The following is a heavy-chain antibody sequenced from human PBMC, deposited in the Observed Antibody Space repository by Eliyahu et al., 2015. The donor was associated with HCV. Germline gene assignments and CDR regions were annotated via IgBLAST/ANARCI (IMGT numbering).Heavy chain of an antibody. D-gene: IGHD3-3*01. CDR3: ARDCDTSSHYSWFDP. CDR2: IWSDGSKK. V-gene: IGHV3-33*01. CDR1: GFTLSRYG. Sequence: QVQVVESGGGVVQPGRSLRLSCAASGFTLSRYGMHWVRQAPGKGLEWVAVIWSDGSKKFYGDAVKGRFTISRDISKNTVYLQLDILRAEDTAVYYCARDCDTSSHYSWFDPWGQGTLVTVSS. J-gene: IGHJ5*02.